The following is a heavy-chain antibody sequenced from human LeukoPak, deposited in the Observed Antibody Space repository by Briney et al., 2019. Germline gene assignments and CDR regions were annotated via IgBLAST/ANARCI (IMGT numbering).Heavy chain of an antibody. V-gene: IGHV3-11*01. CDR3: AIFDFLFGEINNNWFDP. CDR1: GFTFSDYY. CDR2: ISSSGSTI. Sequence: GGSLRLSCAASGFTFSDYYMSRIRQAPGKGLEWVSYISSSGSTIYYADSVKGRFTISRDNAKNSLYLQMNSLRAEDTAVYYCAIFDFLFGEINNNWFDPWGQGTLVTVSS. J-gene: IGHJ5*02. D-gene: IGHD3-16*01.